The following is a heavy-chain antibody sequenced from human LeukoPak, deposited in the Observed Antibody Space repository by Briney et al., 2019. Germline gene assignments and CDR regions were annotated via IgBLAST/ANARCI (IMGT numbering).Heavy chain of an antibody. V-gene: IGHV3-30-3*01. CDR1: GFTFSSYA. Sequence: GGSLRLSCAASGFTFSSYAMHWVRQAPGKGLEWVAVISYDGSNKYYADSVKGRFTISRDNSKNTLYLQMNSLRAEDTAVYYCARIPSSSWFFDCCGGELNAFDIWGQGTMVTVSS. CDR3: ARIPSSSWFFDCCGGELNAFDI. J-gene: IGHJ3*02. CDR2: ISYDGSNK. D-gene: IGHD6-13*01.